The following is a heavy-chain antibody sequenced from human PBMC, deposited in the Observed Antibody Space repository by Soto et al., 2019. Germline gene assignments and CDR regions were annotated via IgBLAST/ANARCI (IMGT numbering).Heavy chain of an antibody. D-gene: IGHD3-3*01. J-gene: IGHJ6*02. CDR3: ASDLGYFRSTSGVFLYVMEV. V-gene: IGHV1-8*01. Sequence: QVQLVQSGAEVKKPGASVKVSCKASGYTFSNFDINWVRQAPGQGLEWVGWMDPRNGNTGYAEKFQGRVTMTGNTAISTAYMELSSLRAEDTAVYYCASDLGYFRSTSGVFLYVMEVWGQGTTVTVS. CDR2: MDPRNGNT. CDR1: GYTFSNFD.